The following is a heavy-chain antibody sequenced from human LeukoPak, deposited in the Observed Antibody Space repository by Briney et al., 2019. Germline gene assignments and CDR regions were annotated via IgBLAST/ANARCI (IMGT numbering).Heavy chain of an antibody. V-gene: IGHV1-69*05. Sequence: SVKVSCKASGGTFSSYAISWVRQAPGQGLEWMGGIIPIFGTAYYAQKFQGRVTITTDESTSTAYMELSSLRSEDTAVYYCARGTDKLAVAGTDAFDIWGQGTMVTVSS. J-gene: IGHJ3*02. D-gene: IGHD6-19*01. CDR3: ARGTDKLAVAGTDAFDI. CDR2: IIPIFGTA. CDR1: GGTFSSYA.